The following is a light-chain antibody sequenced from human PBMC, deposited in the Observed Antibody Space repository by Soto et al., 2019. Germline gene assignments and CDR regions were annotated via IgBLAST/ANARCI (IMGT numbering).Light chain of an antibody. J-gene: IGKJ5*01. V-gene: IGKV1-39*01. CDR2: AAS. CDR3: QQNYNTPIT. CDR1: QSIGKF. Sequence: DFELTQSPSSLSAFVGDRATIPCRASQSIGKFLSWYQQKPGTAPKLLIYAASSLQSGVPSRFSGSGSGTNFTLTISSLQPEDFATYYCQQNYNTPITFGQGTRLEI.